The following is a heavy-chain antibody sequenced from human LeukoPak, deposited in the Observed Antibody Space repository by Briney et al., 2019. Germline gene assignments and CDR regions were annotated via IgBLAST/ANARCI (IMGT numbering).Heavy chain of an antibody. V-gene: IGHV3-21*01. D-gene: IGHD3-22*01. J-gene: IGHJ4*02. CDR3: ARDPPTHYYDSSGYCDY. Sequence: PGGSLRLSCAASGFTFSSYSMNGVRQARGKGRVGVSSISISSNYIHYADSVKGRFTISRDNAKNSLYLQMNSLRAEDTAVYYCARDPPTHYYDSSGYCDYWGQGTLVTVSS. CDR2: ISISSNYI. CDR1: GFTFSSYS.